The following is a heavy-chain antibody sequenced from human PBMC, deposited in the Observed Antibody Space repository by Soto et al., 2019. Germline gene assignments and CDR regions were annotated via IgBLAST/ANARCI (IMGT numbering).Heavy chain of an antibody. CDR2: VRKKTNSYAATT. D-gene: IGHD4-4*01. J-gene: IGHJ4*02. V-gene: IGHV3-72*01. Sequence: EVQLAESGGNLVQPGGSLRLSCAASGFTFSDYYMDWIRQAPGKGLEWVGRVRKKTNSYAATTEYAASVKGRFIISRDDSENSLSLQMSNLRTEDTAVYYCSRYTLTASVRYSDSWGQGTLVTVSS. CDR3: SRYTLTASVRYSDS. CDR1: GFTFSDYY.